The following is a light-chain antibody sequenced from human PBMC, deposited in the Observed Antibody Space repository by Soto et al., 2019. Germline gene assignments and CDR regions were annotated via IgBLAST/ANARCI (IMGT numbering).Light chain of an antibody. J-gene: IGKJ2*01. Sequence: EIVLTQSPGTLSLSPGERATLSCRASQSVSSRHLAWYQQKPGQAPRLLIYGASSRATGIPDRFSGSGSGTDFTLTISRLGPEDFAVYYCQQYGNSPPYTFGQGTKLEIK. CDR1: QSVSSRH. CDR2: GAS. V-gene: IGKV3-20*01. CDR3: QQYGNSPPYT.